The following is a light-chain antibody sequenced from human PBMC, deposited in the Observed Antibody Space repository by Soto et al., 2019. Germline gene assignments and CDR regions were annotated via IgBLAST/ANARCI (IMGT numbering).Light chain of an antibody. V-gene: IGLV1-40*01. CDR3: QSYDSRLSGSV. CDR2: GNS. Sequence: QSVLTQPPSVSGAPGQRVTISCTGSSSNIGAGYDVHWYQQLPGTAPKLLSYGNSNRPSGVPDRFSGSKSGTSASLAITGLQAEDEADYYCQSYDSRLSGSVFGTGTKLTVL. CDR1: SSNIGAGYD. J-gene: IGLJ1*01.